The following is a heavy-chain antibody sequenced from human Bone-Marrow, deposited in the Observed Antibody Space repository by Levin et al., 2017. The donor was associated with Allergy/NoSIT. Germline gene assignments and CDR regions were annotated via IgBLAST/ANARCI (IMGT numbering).Heavy chain of an antibody. CDR3: ATDKWTYGSSWYTPDS. CDR1: GFTFSNYV. Sequence: PGGSLRLSCADSGFTFSNYVFHWVRQGPGKGLEWVAVISHDGSHKYYADSVKGRFSVSRDNSKNTLYLQMNSLRGEDTAIYYCATDKWTYGSSWYTPDSWGQGTLVTVSS. V-gene: IGHV3-30*04. D-gene: IGHD6-13*01. J-gene: IGHJ4*02. CDR2: ISHDGSHK.